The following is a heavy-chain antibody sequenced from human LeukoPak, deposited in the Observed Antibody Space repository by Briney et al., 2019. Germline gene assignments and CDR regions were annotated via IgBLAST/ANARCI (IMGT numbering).Heavy chain of an antibody. CDR2: FDPKDGET. J-gene: IGHJ3*02. D-gene: IGHD3-3*01. Sequence: ASVNVSFKVSVYTLTQLSIHWVRQAPAKGLEWVGGFDPKDGETIYAQKFQGRVTMTEDTSTDTAYMELSSLRSENTAVYYCAILGPPYYDVWSGPGAFDIWGQGTMVTVSS. CDR3: AILGPPYYDVWSGPGAFDI. V-gene: IGHV1-24*01. CDR1: VYTLTQLS.